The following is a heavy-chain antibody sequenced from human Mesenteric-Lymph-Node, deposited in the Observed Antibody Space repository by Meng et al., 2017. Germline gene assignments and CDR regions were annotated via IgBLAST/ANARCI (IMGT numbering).Heavy chain of an antibody. CDR3: ARERGEWLRSSLDY. V-gene: IGHV3-23*01. Sequence: GESLKISCAASGFTFSSYAMSWVRQAPGKGLEWVSAISGSGGSTYYADSVKGRFTISRDNSKNTVYLQINSLRGDDTAVYYCARERGEWLRSSLDYWGQGTVVTVSS. J-gene: IGHJ4*02. CDR1: GFTFSSYA. D-gene: IGHD5-12*01. CDR2: ISGSGGST.